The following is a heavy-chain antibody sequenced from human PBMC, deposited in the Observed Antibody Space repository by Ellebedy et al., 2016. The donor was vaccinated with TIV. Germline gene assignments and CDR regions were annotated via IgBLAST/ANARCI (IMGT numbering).Heavy chain of an antibody. Sequence: SETLSLTCTVSGYSISSGYYWGWIRQPPGKGLEWIGSIYYTGTTYYTPYLKSRVTISINTSKNQFSLKLTSVTAPDTAVYYCARGPVLYNFDAFDIWGQGTVVTVSS. CDR3: ARGPVLYNFDAFDI. V-gene: IGHV4-38-2*02. CDR2: IYYTGTT. D-gene: IGHD1-1*01. J-gene: IGHJ3*02. CDR1: GYSISSGYY.